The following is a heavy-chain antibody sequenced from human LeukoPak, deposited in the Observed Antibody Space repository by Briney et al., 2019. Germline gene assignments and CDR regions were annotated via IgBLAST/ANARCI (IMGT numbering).Heavy chain of an antibody. CDR2: INPSGGST. J-gene: IGHJ4*02. CDR1: GYTFTSCY. V-gene: IGHV1-46*01. D-gene: IGHD1-7*01. Sequence: GASVKVSCKASGYTFTSCYMHWVRQAPGQGLEWMGIINPSGGSTSYAQKFQGRVTMTRDTSTSTVYMELSSLRSEDTAVYYCARRRPPGTTFQPFDYWGQGTLVTVSS. CDR3: ARRRPPGTTFQPFDY.